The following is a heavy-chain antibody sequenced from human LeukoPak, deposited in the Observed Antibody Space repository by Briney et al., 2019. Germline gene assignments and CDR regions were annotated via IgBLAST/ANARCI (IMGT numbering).Heavy chain of an antibody. CDR2: INHSGST. CDR1: GGSFSGYY. D-gene: IGHD3-22*01. V-gene: IGHV4-34*01. J-gene: IGHJ4*02. CDR3: ARESYYYDSSGRRHYYFDY. Sequence: PSETLSLTCAVYGGSFSGYYWSWIRQPPGKGLEWIGEINHSGSTYYNPSLKSRVSISVDTSNNQFPLRLTSVTAADTAVYYCARESYYYDSSGRRHYYFDYWGQGTLVTVSS.